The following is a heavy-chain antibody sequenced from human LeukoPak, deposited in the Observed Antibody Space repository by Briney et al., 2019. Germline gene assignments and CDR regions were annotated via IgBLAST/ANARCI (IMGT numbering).Heavy chain of an antibody. CDR3: ARSKEALTYGGSAFDI. V-gene: IGHV3-33*01. CDR1: GFTFSSYG. CDR2: IWYDGSNK. J-gene: IGHJ3*02. Sequence: PGGSLRLSCAASGFTFSSYGMHWVCQAPGKGLEWVAVIWYDGSNKYYADSVKGRFTTSRDNAKNSLYLQMNSLRAEDTAVYYCARSKEALTYGGSAFDIWGQGTMVTVSS. D-gene: IGHD3-16*01.